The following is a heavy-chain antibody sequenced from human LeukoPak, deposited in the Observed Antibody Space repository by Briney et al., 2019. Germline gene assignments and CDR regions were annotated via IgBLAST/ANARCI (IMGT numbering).Heavy chain of an antibody. CDR1: GYTFTSYG. Sequence: SVKVSCKASGYTFTSYGISWVRQAPGQGLEWMGGIIPIFGTANYAQKFQGRVTITADKSTSTAYMELSSLRSEDTAVYYCARAQDSGHYGDYLFDYWGQGTLVTVSS. J-gene: IGHJ4*02. CDR3: ARAQDSGHYGDYLFDY. V-gene: IGHV1-69*06. CDR2: IIPIFGTA. D-gene: IGHD4-17*01.